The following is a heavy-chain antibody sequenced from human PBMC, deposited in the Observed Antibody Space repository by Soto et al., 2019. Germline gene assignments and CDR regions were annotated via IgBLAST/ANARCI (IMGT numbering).Heavy chain of an antibody. V-gene: IGHV3-23*01. CDR2: ISGSGGST. CDR3: AKVPIFGVVQIPYYYYGMDV. J-gene: IGHJ6*02. D-gene: IGHD3-3*01. CDR1: GFTFSSYA. Sequence: GGSLRLSCAASGFTFSSYAMSWVRQAPGKGLEWVSAISGSGGSTYYADSVKGRFTISRDNSKNTLYLQMNSLRAEDTAVYYCAKVPIFGVVQIPYYYYGMDVWGQGTTVTVSS.